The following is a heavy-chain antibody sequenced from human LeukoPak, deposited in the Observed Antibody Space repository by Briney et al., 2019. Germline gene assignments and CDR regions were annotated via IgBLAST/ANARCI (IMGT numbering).Heavy chain of an antibody. CDR3: ARDKGGYSYAYNWFDP. J-gene: IGHJ5*02. V-gene: IGHV4-39*07. CDR2: MYYSGST. CDR1: GGSLSSSSYY. Sequence: SETLSLTCTISGGSLSSSSYYWGWIRQPPGKGLEWIGSMYYSGSTYYNPSLKSRVTISVDTSKNQFSLKLTSVTAADTAVYYCARDKGGYSYAYNWFDPWGQGTLVTVSS. D-gene: IGHD5-18*01.